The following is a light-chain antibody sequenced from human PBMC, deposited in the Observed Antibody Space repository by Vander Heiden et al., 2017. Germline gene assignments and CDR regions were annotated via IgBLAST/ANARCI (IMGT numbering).Light chain of an antibody. CDR2: EAH. Sequence: DIQLTQSPSSLSASVGDRVTITCQASQDISNYLTWYKKKPRKDPKRLSYEAHNLETGVSSRGSGSVSGTDFTFTIRSMQPEDISTDYCQKNYKLTQTFGQGTKVEIK. J-gene: IGKJ1*01. CDR1: QDISNY. V-gene: IGKV1-33*01. CDR3: QKNYKLTQT.